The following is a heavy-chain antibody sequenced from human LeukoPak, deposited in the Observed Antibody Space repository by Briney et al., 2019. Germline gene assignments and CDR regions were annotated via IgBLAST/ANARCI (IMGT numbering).Heavy chain of an antibody. V-gene: IGHV3-9*01. CDR3: ARALRGYSYGYRDY. J-gene: IGHJ4*02. CDR2: ISWNSGSI. CDR1: GFTFDDYA. Sequence: GGSLRLSCAASGFTFDDYAMHWVRQAPGKGLEWVSGISWNSGSIGYADSVKGRFTISRDDAKNSLYLQMNSLRAEDTAVYYCARALRGYSYGYRDYWGQGTLVTVSS. D-gene: IGHD5-18*01.